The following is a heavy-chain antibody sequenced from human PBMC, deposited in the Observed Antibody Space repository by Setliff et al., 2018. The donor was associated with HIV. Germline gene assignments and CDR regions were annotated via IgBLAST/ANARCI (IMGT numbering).Heavy chain of an antibody. Sequence: SETLSLTCTVSGGSMSSHSWSWIRQSPGRGLEWIGFIFSSGSTKYNPSLQSRVTMSIDTSKNQFSLKLTSVTAADTAVYYCARRIDNSGSFPDKNWFDTWGQGSLVTVSS. J-gene: IGHJ5*02. CDR2: IFSSGST. V-gene: IGHV4-4*09. CDR3: ARRIDNSGSFPDKNWFDT. CDR1: GGSMSSHS. D-gene: IGHD3-10*01.